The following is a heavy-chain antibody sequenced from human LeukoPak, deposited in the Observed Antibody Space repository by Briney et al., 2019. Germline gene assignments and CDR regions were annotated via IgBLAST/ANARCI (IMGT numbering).Heavy chain of an antibody. J-gene: IGHJ6*02. CDR1: GFTFSSYW. CDR3: ARARGYSGYEPKWYYYGMDV. V-gene: IGHV3-7*03. D-gene: IGHD5-12*01. CDR2: IKQDGSEK. Sequence: GFLRLSCAASGFTFSSYWMSWVRQAPGKGLEWVANIKQDGSEKYYVDSVRGRFTISRDNAKNSLSLQMNSLRAEDTAVYYCARARGYSGYEPKWYYYGMDVWGQGTTVTVSS.